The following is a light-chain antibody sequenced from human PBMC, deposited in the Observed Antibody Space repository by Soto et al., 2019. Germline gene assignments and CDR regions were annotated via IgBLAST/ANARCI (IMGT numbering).Light chain of an antibody. CDR3: AAGDDSLSGVV. J-gene: IGLJ2*01. Sequence: QSVLTQPPSASGAPGQRVTISCSGSNSNIGRDNVYWYQHLPGTTPKLLIYRNNQRPSGVPDRFSGFKSGTSASLAISGLRSEDESDYYCAAGDDSLSGVVFGGGTKVTVL. CDR1: NSNIGRDN. CDR2: RNN. V-gene: IGLV1-47*01.